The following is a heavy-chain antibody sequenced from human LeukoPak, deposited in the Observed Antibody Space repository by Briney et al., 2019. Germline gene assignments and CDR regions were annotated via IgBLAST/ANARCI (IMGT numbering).Heavy chain of an antibody. Sequence: SQTLSLTCAISGDSVSGNSAVAWNSLRQSPSRGLEWLGRTYYRSKWNNDYAVSVKSRITINPDTSKNQFSLHLNSVTPEDTAVYYCARGRNSGFDYWGRGTLVTVSS. J-gene: IGHJ4*02. CDR3: ARGRNSGFDY. CDR1: GDSVSGNSAVA. D-gene: IGHD2/OR15-2a*01. CDR2: TYYRSKWNN. V-gene: IGHV6-1*01.